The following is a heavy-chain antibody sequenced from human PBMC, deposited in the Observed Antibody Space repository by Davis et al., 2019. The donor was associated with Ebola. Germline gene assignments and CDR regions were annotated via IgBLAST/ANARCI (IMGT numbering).Heavy chain of an antibody. V-gene: IGHV4-4*07. CDR3: ARHPYDFWSGYSLGWFDP. CDR1: GGSISSYY. J-gene: IGHJ5*02. CDR2: IYTSGST. Sequence: PSETLSLTCTVSGGSISSYYWSWIRQPAEKGLEWIGRIYTSGSTNYNPSLKSRVTISVDTSKNQFSLKLSSVTAADTAVYYCARHPYDFWSGYSLGWFDPWGQGTLVTVSS. D-gene: IGHD3-3*01.